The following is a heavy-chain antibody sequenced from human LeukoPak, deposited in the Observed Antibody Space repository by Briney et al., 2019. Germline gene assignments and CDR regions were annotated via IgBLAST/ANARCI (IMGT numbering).Heavy chain of an antibody. Sequence: PSETLSLTCTVSGGSISSYYWSWIRQPPGKGLEWIGYIYDSGSTNYNPSLKSRVTISVDTSKKQFSLNLSSVAAADPAVYYCAGVMRSFITYAFDIWGQGTMVTVSS. CDR3: AGVMRSFITYAFDI. D-gene: IGHD3-22*01. CDR2: IYDSGST. J-gene: IGHJ3*02. CDR1: GGSISSYY. V-gene: IGHV4-59*01.